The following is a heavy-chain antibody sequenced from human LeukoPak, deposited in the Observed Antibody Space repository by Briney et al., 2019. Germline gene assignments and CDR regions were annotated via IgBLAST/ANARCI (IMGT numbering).Heavy chain of an antibody. CDR3: ARHMSSSWYFS. CDR2: MYHSGST. CDR1: GGSITTSSYY. V-gene: IGHV4-39*01. D-gene: IGHD6-13*01. Sequence: SETLSLTCTVSGGSITTSSYYWGWVRQSPGKGLEWIGSMYHSGSTYYNPSLKSRVTISVDTSKSQFSLKLNSVTAADTAVYYCARHMSSSWYFSWGQGTLVTVSS. J-gene: IGHJ5*02.